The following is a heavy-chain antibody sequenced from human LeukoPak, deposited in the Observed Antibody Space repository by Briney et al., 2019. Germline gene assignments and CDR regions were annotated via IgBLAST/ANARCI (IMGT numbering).Heavy chain of an antibody. Sequence: PSETLSLTCTVSGGSISSYYWSWIRQPPGKGLEWIGYIYYSGSTNYNPSLKSRVTISVDASKNQFSLKLSSVIAADTAVYYCARDMGDSSGYPAGSDPWGQGTLVTVSS. CDR3: ARDMGDSSGYPAGSDP. CDR2: IYYSGST. J-gene: IGHJ5*02. D-gene: IGHD3-22*01. CDR1: GGSISSYY. V-gene: IGHV4-59*01.